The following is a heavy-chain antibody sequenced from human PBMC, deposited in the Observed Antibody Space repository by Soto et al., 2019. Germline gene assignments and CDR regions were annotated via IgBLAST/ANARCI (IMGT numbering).Heavy chain of an antibody. D-gene: IGHD1-26*01. J-gene: IGHJ5*02. CDR3: AKNQGVELVPLATVDWFDP. CDR2: ISGSGFKK. CDR1: GLIFENFG. V-gene: IGHV3-23*01. Sequence: LRLSCAASGLIFENFGMSWVRQAPGKGLEWISSISGSGFKKYYANSVKGRFTISRDNSKSTVYLELNNLSAEDTAVYHCAKNQGVELVPLATVDWFDPWGQGSVVTVSS.